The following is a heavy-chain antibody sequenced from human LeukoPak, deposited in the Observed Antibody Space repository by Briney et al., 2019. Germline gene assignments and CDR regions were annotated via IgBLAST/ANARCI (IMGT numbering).Heavy chain of an antibody. J-gene: IGHJ6*03. Sequence: PSETLSLTCTVSGGSFTISNYYWAWIRQPPGKGLEWIGSTYYTGTTYYNPSLKSRVTISVDTSKNQFSLKLSSVTAADTAVYYCASLLGSKQLGPKYYMDVWGKGTTVTVSS. CDR3: ASLLGSKQLGPKYYMDV. D-gene: IGHD6-6*01. CDR2: TYYTGTT. CDR1: GGSFTISNYY. V-gene: IGHV4-39*07.